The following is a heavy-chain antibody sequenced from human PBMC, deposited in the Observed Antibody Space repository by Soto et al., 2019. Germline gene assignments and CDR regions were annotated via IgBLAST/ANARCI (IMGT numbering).Heavy chain of an antibody. D-gene: IGHD2-8*01. CDR3: ARANGAFDI. Sequence: QVQLVQSGAEVKKPGASVKVSCKASGYTFTSYAMHWVRQAPGQRLEWMGWINTGNDNTKYSQKFQGRVTITRDKSASTAYMELSSLRSEDTAVYYCARANGAFDIWGQGTMVTVSS. CDR1: GYTFTSYA. J-gene: IGHJ3*02. CDR2: INTGNDNT. V-gene: IGHV1-3*04.